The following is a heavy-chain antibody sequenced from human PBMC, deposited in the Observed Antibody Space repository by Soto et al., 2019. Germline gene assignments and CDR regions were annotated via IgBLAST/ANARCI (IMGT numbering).Heavy chain of an antibody. J-gene: IGHJ6*02. Sequence: SETLSLTCTVSGASLSTGYYWGWIRQPPGKGLEWIGSIYHSGSTYYNPSLKSRVTISVDTSKNQFSLKLSSVTAADTAVYYCARDGYDFWSGYYGGGLGMDVWGQGTTVTVSS. CDR1: GASLSTGYY. CDR3: ARDGYDFWSGYYGGGLGMDV. V-gene: IGHV4-38-2*02. D-gene: IGHD3-3*01. CDR2: IYHSGST.